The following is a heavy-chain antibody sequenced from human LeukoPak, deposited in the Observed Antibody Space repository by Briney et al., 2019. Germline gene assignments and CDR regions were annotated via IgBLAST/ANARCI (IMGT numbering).Heavy chain of an antibody. CDR3: ARARSSYGYGDAFDI. CDR1: GFTVSSNY. CDR2: IYSGGST. Sequence: PRGSLRLSCAASGFTVSSNYMSWVRQAPGKGLEWVSVIYSGGSTYYADSVKGRFTISRDNSKNTLYLQMNSLRAEDTAVYYCARARSSYGYGDAFDIWGQGTMVTVSS. V-gene: IGHV3-66*01. D-gene: IGHD5-18*01. J-gene: IGHJ3*02.